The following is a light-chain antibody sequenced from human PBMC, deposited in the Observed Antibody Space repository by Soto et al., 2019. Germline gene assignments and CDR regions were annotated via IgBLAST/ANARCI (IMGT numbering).Light chain of an antibody. V-gene: IGLV1-47*01. CDR3: AAWDDSLSGYV. CDR2: RNN. CDR1: SSNIGSNY. Sequence: QSVLTQPPSASGTPGQRVTISCSGSSSNIGSNYVYWYQQLPGTAPKLPIYRNNQRPSGVPDRFSGSKSGTSASLAISGLRSEDEADYYCAAWDDSLSGYVFGTGTKLNVL. J-gene: IGLJ1*01.